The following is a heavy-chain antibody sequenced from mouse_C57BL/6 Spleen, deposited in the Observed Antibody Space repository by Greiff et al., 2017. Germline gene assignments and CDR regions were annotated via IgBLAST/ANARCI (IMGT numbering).Heavy chain of an antibody. CDR1: GYTFTDYE. J-gene: IGHJ4*01. CDR2: IDPETGGT. D-gene: IGHD1-1*02. V-gene: IGHV1-15*01. Sequence: QVQLQQSGAELVRPGASVTLSCKASGYTFTDYEMHWVKQTPVHGLEWIGAIDPETGGTAYNQKFKGKAILTADKSSSTAYMELRSLTSEDSAVYYCTRNYGAMDYRGQGTSGTVSS. CDR3: TRNYGAMDY.